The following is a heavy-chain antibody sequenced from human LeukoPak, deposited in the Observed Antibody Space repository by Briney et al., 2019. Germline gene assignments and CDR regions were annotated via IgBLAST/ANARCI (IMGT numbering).Heavy chain of an antibody. CDR2: IGASSGTL. Sequence: GGTLRLSCAASGFSFSNYAMSWVRQAPGKGLEWVSSIGASSGTLYYADSVKGRFTVSRDNSKNTLHLQMTSLRAEDTAVYYCARDLNWDSHWGQGTLVTVSS. CDR3: ARDLNWDSH. D-gene: IGHD1-26*01. V-gene: IGHV3-23*01. CDR1: GFSFSNYA. J-gene: IGHJ4*02.